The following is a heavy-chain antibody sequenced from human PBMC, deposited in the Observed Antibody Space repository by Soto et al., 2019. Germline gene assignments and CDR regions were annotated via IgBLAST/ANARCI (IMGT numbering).Heavy chain of an antibody. CDR3: VGTGTTDDY. D-gene: IGHD1-1*01. J-gene: IGHJ4*02. Sequence: PSETLSLTCTVSGASVSSGDYYWSCIRQPPGKGLEWIGYIYSSGGSYYNPSLKGRLAISIDTSKNQSSLKLNSVTVADTAIYYCVGTGTTDDYWGRGTLVTVSS. V-gene: IGHV4-30-4*01. CDR2: IYSSGGS. CDR1: GASVSSGDYY.